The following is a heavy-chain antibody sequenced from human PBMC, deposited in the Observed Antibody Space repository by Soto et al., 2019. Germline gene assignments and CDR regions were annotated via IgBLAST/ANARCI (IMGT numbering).Heavy chain of an antibody. CDR3: ARVDDYDILTAGFDP. CDR2: INTNTGNP. Sequence: GXSVKVSCKACGDGFTSYDRSLVRHAPGKGLEWLGWINTNTGNPTYAQGFTGRFVFSLDTSVSTAYLQICSLKAEDTAVYYCARVDDYDILTAGFDPWGQGTLVTVSS. V-gene: IGHV7-4-1*01. J-gene: IGHJ5*02. CDR1: GDGFTSYD. D-gene: IGHD3-9*01.